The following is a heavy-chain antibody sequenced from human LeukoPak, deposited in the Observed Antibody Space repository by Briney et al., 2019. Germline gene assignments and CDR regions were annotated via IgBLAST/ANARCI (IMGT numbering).Heavy chain of an antibody. Sequence: PSETLSLTCSVSGDSISSYYWSWIRQPPGKGLEWIGNIYYSGSTNYNPSLKSRVTISGDTSKNQFSLKLSSVTAADTAVYYCATSTYPYSSTWYYFDYWGQGTLVTVSS. CDR3: ATSTYPYSSTWYYFDY. D-gene: IGHD6-13*01. CDR1: GDSISSYY. V-gene: IGHV4-59*01. J-gene: IGHJ4*02. CDR2: IYYSGST.